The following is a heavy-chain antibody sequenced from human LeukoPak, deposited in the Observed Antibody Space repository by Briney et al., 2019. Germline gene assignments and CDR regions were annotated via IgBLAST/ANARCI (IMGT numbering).Heavy chain of an antibody. Sequence: PGGSLRLSCAASGFTFSSYEMNWVRQAPGKGLEWGSYISGNGSPIYYADSVKGRFTISRDNSKNSLFLQLNSLRADDTAVYYCARDPEFSYGYYFDSWGQGTLVTVSS. CDR2: ISGNGSPI. CDR1: GFTFSSYE. D-gene: IGHD5-18*01. CDR3: ARDPEFSYGYYFDS. J-gene: IGHJ4*02. V-gene: IGHV3-48*03.